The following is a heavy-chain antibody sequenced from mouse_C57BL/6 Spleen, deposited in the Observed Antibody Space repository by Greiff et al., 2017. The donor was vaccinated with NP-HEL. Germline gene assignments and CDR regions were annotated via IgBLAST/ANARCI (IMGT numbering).Heavy chain of an antibody. CDR3: ANYDYDFDY. J-gene: IGHJ2*01. V-gene: IGHV1-82*01. Sequence: VQLQQSGPELVKPGASVKISCKASGYAFSSSWMNWVKQRPGKGLEWIGRIYPGDGDTNYNGKFKGKATLTADKSSSTAYMQLSSLTSEDSAVYFCANYDYDFDYWGQGTTLTVSS. CDR2: IYPGDGDT. D-gene: IGHD2-4*01. CDR1: GYAFSSSW.